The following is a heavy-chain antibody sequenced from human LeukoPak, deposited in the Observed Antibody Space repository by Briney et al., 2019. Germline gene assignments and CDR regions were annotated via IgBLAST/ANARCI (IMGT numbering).Heavy chain of an antibody. V-gene: IGHV3-30*18. CDR2: ISYDGSNK. Sequence: HPGGSLRLSCAASGFAFSSYGMHWVRQAPGKGLEWVAVISYDGSNKYYADSVKGRFTISRDNSKNTLYLQMNSLRAEDTAVYYCAKQGNGGTRVTHYFDYWGQGTLVTVSS. J-gene: IGHJ4*02. CDR1: GFAFSSYG. CDR3: AKQGNGGTRVTHYFDY. D-gene: IGHD4-17*01.